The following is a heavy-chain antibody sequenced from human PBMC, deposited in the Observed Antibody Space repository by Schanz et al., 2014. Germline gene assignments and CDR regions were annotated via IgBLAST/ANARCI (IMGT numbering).Heavy chain of an antibody. CDR1: GFSVSSNY. Sequence: EVQLVESGGGLIQPGGSLRLSCAASGFSVSSNYMSWVRQAPGKGLEWVSVIYRGGSTYYADSVKGRFTISRDNSKNTLYLQMNSLRAEDAAVYRCARVRAYDYGAEAHGMDVWGHGTTVTFSS. CDR2: IYRGGST. J-gene: IGHJ6*02. V-gene: IGHV3-53*01. D-gene: IGHD4-17*01. CDR3: ARVRAYDYGAEAHGMDV.